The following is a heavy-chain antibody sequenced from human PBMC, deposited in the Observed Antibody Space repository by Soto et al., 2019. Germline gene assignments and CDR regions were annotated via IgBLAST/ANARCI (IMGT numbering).Heavy chain of an antibody. CDR3: ATSWEGIFDY. D-gene: IGHD2-2*01. V-gene: IGHV3-7*03. CDR2: IKPDGSAT. Sequence: EVQLVESGGGLVQPGGSLRLSCAVSGFTFGSYWMNWVRLIPGKGLEWVAYIKPDGSATYYVDSVKGRFTISRDNSKNTLYLQMNSLRAEDTAVYYCATSWEGIFDYWGQGTLVTVSS. J-gene: IGHJ4*02. CDR1: GFTFGSYW.